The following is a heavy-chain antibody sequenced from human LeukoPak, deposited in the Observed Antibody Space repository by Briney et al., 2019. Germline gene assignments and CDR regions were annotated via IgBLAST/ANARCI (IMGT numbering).Heavy chain of an antibody. V-gene: IGHV4-61*01. J-gene: IGHJ4*02. CDR1: GGSVSSSSYY. Sequence: SETLSLTCAVSGGSVSSSSYYWTWIRQPPGKGPEWIGYIFYSGSTDYRSTNYNPSLKSRVTISVDTSKNQFSLKMTSVSAADTAVYYCATESGALAELRLGVGYWGQGTLVTVSS. D-gene: IGHD6-19*01. CDR2: IFYSGSTDYRST. CDR3: ATESGALAELRLGVGY.